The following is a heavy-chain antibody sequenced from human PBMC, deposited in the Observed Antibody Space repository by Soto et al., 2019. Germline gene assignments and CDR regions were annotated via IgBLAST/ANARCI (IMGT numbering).Heavy chain of an antibody. CDR3: ATYLTVTIEGHY. V-gene: IGHV3-15*05. Sequence: DVQLVESGGGLVRPGGSLRVSCVASGFTFRNAWLSWVRQAPGKGLWWVGRIYRKSEGATTEYAAPVLDRFTISRDNTKNTLYLQMKSLTSRDTAVYYCATYLTVTIEGHYWGPGTLVSISS. CDR2: IYRKSEGATT. D-gene: IGHD4-17*01. CDR1: GFTFRNAW. J-gene: IGHJ4*02.